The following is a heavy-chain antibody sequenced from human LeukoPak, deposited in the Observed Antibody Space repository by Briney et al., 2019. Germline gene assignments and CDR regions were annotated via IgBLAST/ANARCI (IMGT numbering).Heavy chain of an antibody. Sequence: KVSCXXSGYTFTCYYMHWVRQAPGQGLEWMGWINPNSGGTNYAQKFQGWVTMTRDTSISTAYMELSRLRSDDTAVYYCARALLPGGDSGSSQGYWGQGTLVTVSS. CDR3: ARALLPGGDSGSSQGY. J-gene: IGHJ4*02. V-gene: IGHV1-2*04. D-gene: IGHD1-26*01. CDR2: INPNSGGT. CDR1: GYTFTCYY.